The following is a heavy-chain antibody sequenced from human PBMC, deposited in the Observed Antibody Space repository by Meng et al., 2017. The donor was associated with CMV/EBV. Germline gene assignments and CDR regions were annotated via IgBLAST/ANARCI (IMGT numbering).Heavy chain of an antibody. CDR2: IYYSGST. CDR3: ARDGPVTMIVVGNWFDP. V-gene: IGHV4-39*07. J-gene: IGHJ5*02. CDR1: GGSISSSSYY. Sequence: GSLRLSCTVSGGSISSSSYYWGWIRQPPGKGLKWIGSIYYSGSTYYNPSLKSRVTISVDTSKNQFSLKLSSVTAADTAVYYCARDGPVTMIVVGNWFDPWGQGTLVTVSS. D-gene: IGHD3-22*01.